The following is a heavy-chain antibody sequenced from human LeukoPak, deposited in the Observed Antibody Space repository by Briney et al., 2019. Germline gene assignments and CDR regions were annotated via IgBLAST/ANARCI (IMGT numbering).Heavy chain of an antibody. Sequence: SETLSLTCTVSGGSISSSSYYWGWIRQPPGKGLEWIGSIYYSGSTYYNPSLKSRVTISVDTSKNQFSLKLSSVTAADTAVYYCAKELGYYDSSGIDYWGQGTLVTVSS. J-gene: IGHJ4*02. V-gene: IGHV4-39*02. CDR1: GGSISSSSYY. CDR2: IYYSGST. D-gene: IGHD3-22*01. CDR3: AKELGYYDSSGIDY.